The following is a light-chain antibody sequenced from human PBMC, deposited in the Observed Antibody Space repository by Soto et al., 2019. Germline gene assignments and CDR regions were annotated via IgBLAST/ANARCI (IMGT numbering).Light chain of an antibody. V-gene: IGKV3-20*01. CDR2: GAS. Sequence: EIVLTQSPGILSLSPGERATLSCRASQSVSSSFLDWYQQKPGQAPRLLIYGASSRATGIPDRFSGSGSGTDFTLTISRLEPADFAVYYCQQYGSSPSALTFGGGTKVEIK. J-gene: IGKJ4*01. CDR1: QSVSSSF. CDR3: QQYGSSPSALT.